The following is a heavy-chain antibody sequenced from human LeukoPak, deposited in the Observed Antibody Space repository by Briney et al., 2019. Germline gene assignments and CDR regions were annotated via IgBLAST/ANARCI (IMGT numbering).Heavy chain of an antibody. CDR3: ARPELERDAFHI. D-gene: IGHD1-1*01. J-gene: IGHJ3*02. CDR2: INPNSGDT. Sequence: ASVKVSCKASGYIFTGYYIDWVRQAPGQGLEWMGWINPNSGDTNYAQKFQGRVTMTSDTSISTAYMELSRLRSDDTAVYYCARPELERDAFHIWGQGTMVTVSS. V-gene: IGHV1-2*02. CDR1: GYIFTGYY.